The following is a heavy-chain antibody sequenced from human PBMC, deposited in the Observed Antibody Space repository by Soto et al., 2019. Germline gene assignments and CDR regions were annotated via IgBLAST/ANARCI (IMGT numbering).Heavy chain of an antibody. CDR2: IIPVFNSA. D-gene: IGHD3-22*01. J-gene: IGHJ4*02. Sequence: QEQLVQSGAEVKEPGSSVKVSCKDPGGLFSSYAISWVRQAPGQGLEWVGGIIPVFNSAYYAEKFQDRVTITADESTNTAYMELSSLKSEDTAMYYCARGGSGYVWFNEFWGQGALCTVSS. CDR1: GGLFSSYA. CDR3: ARGGSGYVWFNEF. V-gene: IGHV1-69*01.